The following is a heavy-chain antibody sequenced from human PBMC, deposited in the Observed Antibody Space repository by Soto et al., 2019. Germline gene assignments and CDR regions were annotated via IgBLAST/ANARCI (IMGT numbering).Heavy chain of an antibody. D-gene: IGHD4-4*01. V-gene: IGHV4-31*03. CDR2: IYYSGST. CDR3: ARDRGDDYSNNNWFDP. CDR1: GGSISSGGYY. Sequence: PSESLSLTCTVSGGSISSGGYYWSWILQHPGKGLEWIGYIYYSGSTYYNPSLKSRVTISVDTSKNQFSLKLSSVTAADTAVYYCARDRGDDYSNNNWFDPWGQGTLVTVSS. J-gene: IGHJ5*02.